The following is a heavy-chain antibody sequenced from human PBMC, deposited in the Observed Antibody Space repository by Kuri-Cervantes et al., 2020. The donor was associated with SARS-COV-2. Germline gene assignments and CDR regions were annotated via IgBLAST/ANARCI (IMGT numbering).Heavy chain of an antibody. V-gene: IGHV1-8*01. CDR2: MNPNSGNT. D-gene: IGHD6-19*01. J-gene: IGHJ5*02. Sequence: ASVKVSCKASGYTFTSYDINWVRQATGQGLEWMGWMNPNSGNTGYAQKFQGRVTMTRDTSTSTVYMELSSLRSEDTAVYYCARVREQWSHGGWFDPWGQGTLVTVSS. CDR1: GYTFTSYD. CDR3: ARVREQWSHGGWFDP.